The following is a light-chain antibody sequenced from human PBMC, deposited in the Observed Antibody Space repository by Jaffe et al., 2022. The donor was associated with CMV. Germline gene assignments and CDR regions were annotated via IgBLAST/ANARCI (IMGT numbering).Light chain of an antibody. CDR1: SSNIGAGYA. J-gene: IGLJ2*01. Sequence: QSVLTQPPSVSGAPGQRVTISCTGSSSNIGAGYAVHWHQQLPGTAPKLLIYGNSNRPSGVPDRFSGSKSGTSASLAITGLQVEDEADYYCQSYDSSLSGVVFGGGTKLTVL. V-gene: IGLV1-40*01. CDR3: QSYDSSLSGVV. CDR2: GNS.